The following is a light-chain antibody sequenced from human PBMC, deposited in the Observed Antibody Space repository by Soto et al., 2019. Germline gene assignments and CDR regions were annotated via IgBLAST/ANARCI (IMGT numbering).Light chain of an antibody. J-gene: IGLJ2*01. Sequence: SYELTQPPSVSVSPGQTASITCSGDKLGDKYACWYQQKPGQSPVLVIYQDSKRPSGIPERFSGSNSGNTATLTISGTQAKDEADYYCQAWDSSPYVVFGGGTNLTVL. CDR3: QAWDSSPYVV. CDR2: QDS. V-gene: IGLV3-1*01. CDR1: KLGDKY.